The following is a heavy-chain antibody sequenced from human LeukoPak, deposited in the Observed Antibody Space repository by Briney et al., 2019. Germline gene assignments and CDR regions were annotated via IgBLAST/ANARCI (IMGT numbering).Heavy chain of an antibody. Sequence: SETLSLTCTVSGGSISSYYWSWIRQPAGKGLEWIGRIYTSESTNYNPSLKSRVTMSVDTSKNQFSLKLSSVTAADTAVYYCAGEVYGSGSWAFDIWGQGTMVTVSS. CDR3: AGEVYGSGSWAFDI. J-gene: IGHJ3*02. V-gene: IGHV4-4*07. CDR2: IYTSEST. CDR1: GGSISSYY. D-gene: IGHD3-10*01.